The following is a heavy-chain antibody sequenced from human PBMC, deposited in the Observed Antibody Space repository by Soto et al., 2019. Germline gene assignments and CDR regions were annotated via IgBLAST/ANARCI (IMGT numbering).Heavy chain of an antibody. CDR2: MNPKSGNA. J-gene: IGHJ6*03. CDR3: ARGGPGQYCYYYMDV. CDR1: GYNFTSYD. V-gene: IGHV1-8*01. D-gene: IGHD3-10*01. Sequence: QVHLVQSGAEVKKPGASVKVSCKASGYNFTSYDINWVRQAAGQGLEWMGWMNPKSGNAGSSQTFQGRVTMTRNTSLSTAYMELSSLQSDDTAVYYCARGGPGQYCYYYMDVWGDGTTVTVSS.